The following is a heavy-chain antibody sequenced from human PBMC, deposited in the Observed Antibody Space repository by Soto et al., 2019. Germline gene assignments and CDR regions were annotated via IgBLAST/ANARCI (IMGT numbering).Heavy chain of an antibody. D-gene: IGHD4-4*01. CDR2: IYYSGST. CDR1: GGSISSYY. CDR3: ARDRGSYSNYSWFDP. Sequence: QVQLQESGPGLVKPSETLSLTCTVSGGSISSYYWSWIRQPPGKGLEWIGYIYYSGSTNYNPSLRSRVTISVDTSKSPFSLKLSSVTAADTAVYYCARDRGSYSNYSWFDPWGQGTLVTVSS. V-gene: IGHV4-59*01. J-gene: IGHJ5*02.